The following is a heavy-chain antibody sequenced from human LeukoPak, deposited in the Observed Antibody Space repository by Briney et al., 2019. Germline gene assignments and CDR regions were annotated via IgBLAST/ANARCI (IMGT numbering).Heavy chain of an antibody. J-gene: IGHJ4*02. D-gene: IGHD3-3*01. V-gene: IGHV3-7*03. Sequence: PGGSLRLSCAASGFTFSSYSMNWVRQAPGKGLEWVVNIKQDGSEKYYVDSVKGRFTISRDNAKNSLYLQMNSLRAEDMALYYCAKGINYDFWSGYYHFDYWGQGTLVTVSS. CDR1: GFTFSSYS. CDR2: IKQDGSEK. CDR3: AKGINYDFWSGYYHFDY.